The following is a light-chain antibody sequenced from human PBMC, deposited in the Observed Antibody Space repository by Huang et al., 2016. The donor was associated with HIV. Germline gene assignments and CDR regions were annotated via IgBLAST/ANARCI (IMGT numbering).Light chain of an antibody. CDR1: QNINNY. CDR2: AAS. CDR3: QQSYSTPRVT. Sequence: DIQMTQSPFSLSASVGDRVTITCRASQNINNYLNWYQQKPGKAPKLLIYAASNLQSWVPSRFSGSGSGTAFTLTISSLQPEDFATYFCQQSYSTPRVTFGPGTKVDI. V-gene: IGKV1-39*01. J-gene: IGKJ3*01.